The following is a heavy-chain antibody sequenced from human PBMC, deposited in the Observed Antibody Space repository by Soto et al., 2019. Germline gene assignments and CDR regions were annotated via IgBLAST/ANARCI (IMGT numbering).Heavy chain of an antibody. D-gene: IGHD6-13*01. V-gene: IGHV1-69*13. Sequence: ASVKVSCKASGFTFTHSGMQWVRQARGQGLEWMGGIVPGSGKANYAQKFQGRVTITSDESTSTAYMELSSLRSEDTAVYYCARDSFVAAAGLNWFDPWGQG. J-gene: IGHJ5*02. CDR3: ARDSFVAAAGLNWFDP. CDR2: IVPGSGKA. CDR1: GFTFTHSG.